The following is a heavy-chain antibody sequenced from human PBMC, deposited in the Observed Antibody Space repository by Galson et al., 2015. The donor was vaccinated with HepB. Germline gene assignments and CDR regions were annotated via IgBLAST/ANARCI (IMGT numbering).Heavy chain of an antibody. J-gene: IGHJ3*02. D-gene: IGHD4-17*01. CDR2: IGTAGDT. CDR1: GFTFSSYD. V-gene: IGHV3-13*01. Sequence: SLRLSCAASGFTFSSYDMHWVRQATGKGLEWVSAIGTAGDTYYPGSVKGRFTISRDNSKHTLYLQMNSLIAEDTAVYYCARHPPTTAAFDIWGQGTMVTVSS. CDR3: ARHPPTTAAFDI.